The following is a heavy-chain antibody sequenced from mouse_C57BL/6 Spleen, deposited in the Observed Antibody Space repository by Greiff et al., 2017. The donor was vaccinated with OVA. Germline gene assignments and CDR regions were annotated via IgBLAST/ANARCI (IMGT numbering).Heavy chain of an antibody. CDR1: GYAFSSSW. CDR3: ARGDYGRHV. V-gene: IGHV1-82*01. J-gene: IGHJ1*03. Sequence: VQLQQSGPELVKPGASVKISCKASGYAFSSSWMNWVKQRPGKGLEWIGRIYPGDGDTNYNGKFKGKATLTADKSSSTAYMQLSSLTSEDSAVYFCARGDYGRHVWGTGTTVTVSS. CDR2: IYPGDGDT. D-gene: IGHD1-1*01.